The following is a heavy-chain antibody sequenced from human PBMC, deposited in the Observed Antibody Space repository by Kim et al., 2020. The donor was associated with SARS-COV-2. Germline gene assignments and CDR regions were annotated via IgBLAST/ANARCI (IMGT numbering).Heavy chain of an antibody. CDR3: ARHALFPAAGIEASGDY. CDR1: GGSISSSSYY. D-gene: IGHD6-13*01. CDR2: IYYSGST. J-gene: IGHJ4*02. V-gene: IGHV4-39*01. Sequence: SETLSLTCTVSGGSISSSSYYWGWIRQPPGKGLEWIGSIYYSGSTYYNPSLKSRVTISVDTSKNQFSLKLSSVTAADTAVYYCARHALFPAAGIEASGDYWGQGTLVTVSS.